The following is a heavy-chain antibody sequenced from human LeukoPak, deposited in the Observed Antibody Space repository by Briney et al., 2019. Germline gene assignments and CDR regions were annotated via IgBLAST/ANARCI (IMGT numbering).Heavy chain of an antibody. CDR3: AILLIAAAGTRGVDY. CDR1: GFTFSSYG. Sequence: PGGSLRLSCAASGFTFSSYGMHWVRQAPGKGLEWVAVISYDGSNKYYADSVKGRFTISRDNSKNTLYLQMNSLRAEDTAVYYCAILLIAAAGTRGVDYWGQGTLVTVSS. D-gene: IGHD6-13*01. J-gene: IGHJ4*02. V-gene: IGHV3-30*03. CDR2: ISYDGSNK.